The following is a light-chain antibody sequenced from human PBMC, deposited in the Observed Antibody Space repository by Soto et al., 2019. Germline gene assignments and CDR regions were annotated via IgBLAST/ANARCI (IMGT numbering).Light chain of an antibody. J-gene: IGKJ4*01. Sequence: DIQMTQSPSSLSAYVGDRVTITCRASQSISYYLNWYQQKPGKAPKLLIYAASSLQSGVPSRFSGSGSGTDFTLTISSLQPEDFATFYCQQSYSSPLTFGGGTKV. CDR3: QQSYSSPLT. CDR1: QSISYY. CDR2: AAS. V-gene: IGKV1-39*01.